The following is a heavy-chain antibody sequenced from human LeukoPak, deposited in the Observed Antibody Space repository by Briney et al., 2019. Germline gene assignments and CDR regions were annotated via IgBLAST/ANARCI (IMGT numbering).Heavy chain of an antibody. CDR2: ISASGDST. J-gene: IGHJ4*02. D-gene: IGHD3-22*01. Sequence: GGSLRLSCAASGFTFSSYAMSWVRQAPGKGLEWVSAISASGDSTYYADSVKGRFTISRDISKNTLYLQMNSLRAEDTAVYYCARYYYDSSAHYPDYWGQRTLVTVSS. CDR1: GFTFSSYA. CDR3: ARYYYDSSAHYPDY. V-gene: IGHV3-23*01.